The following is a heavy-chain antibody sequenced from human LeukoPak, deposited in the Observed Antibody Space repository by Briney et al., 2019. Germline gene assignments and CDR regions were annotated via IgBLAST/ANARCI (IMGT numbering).Heavy chain of an antibody. CDR3: ARVAVAGPTGWFDS. CDR2: ISWNSGSI. J-gene: IGHJ5*01. CDR1: GFTFDDYA. Sequence: PGGSLRLSCAASGFTFDDYAMHWVRQAPGKGLEWVSGISWNSGSIGYADSVKGRFTISRDNAKNSLYLQMNSLRGEDTAVYYCARVAVAGPTGWFDSWGQGTLVTVSS. V-gene: IGHV3-9*01. D-gene: IGHD6-19*01.